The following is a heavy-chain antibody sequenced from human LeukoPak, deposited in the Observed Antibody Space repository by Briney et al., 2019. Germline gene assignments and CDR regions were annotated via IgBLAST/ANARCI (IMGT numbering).Heavy chain of an antibody. J-gene: IGHJ5*02. CDR2: IKQDGSEK. CDR3: ARDSRGYGSNWFDP. Sequence: GGSLRLSCAASGFTFSSYWMSWVRQAPGKGLEWVANIKQDGSEKYYVDSVKGRFTISRDNAKNSLYLQMNSLRAEDTAVYYCARDSRGYGSNWFDPWGQGTLVTVSS. D-gene: IGHD3-10*01. CDR1: GFTFSSYW. V-gene: IGHV3-7*01.